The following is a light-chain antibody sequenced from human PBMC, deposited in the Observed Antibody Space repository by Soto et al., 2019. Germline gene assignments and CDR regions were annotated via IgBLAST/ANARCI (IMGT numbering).Light chain of an antibody. V-gene: IGKV4-1*01. Sequence: DIVMTQSPDSLAVSLGESATINCKSSQSVLYSSNNKNYLAWYQQRPGQAPRLLIYDASYRATGIPARFSGSGSGTDFTLTISSLEPEDFGVYYCQQRSRWPPITFGQGTRLEIK. CDR3: QQRSRWPPIT. CDR2: DAS. J-gene: IGKJ5*01. CDR1: QSVLYSSNNKNY.